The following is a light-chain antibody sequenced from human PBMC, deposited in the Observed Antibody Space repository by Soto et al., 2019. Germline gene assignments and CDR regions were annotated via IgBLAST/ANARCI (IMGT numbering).Light chain of an antibody. CDR3: QPYNSVPPWT. J-gene: IGKJ1*01. V-gene: IGKV1-9*01. Sequence: IKLYISVAFLSASIRDRVTITCRASQGISSYLAWYQQKPGKAPKLLIYKASTLESGVPSRFRGSGSGTEFTLTISSLQPDDFATYYCQPYNSVPPWTFGQVGMVDIK. CDR2: KAS. CDR1: QGISSY.